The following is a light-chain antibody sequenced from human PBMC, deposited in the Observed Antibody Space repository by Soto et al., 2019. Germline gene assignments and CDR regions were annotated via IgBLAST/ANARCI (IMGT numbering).Light chain of an antibody. Sequence: EIVLTQSPGTLSLSPGERATLSCRASQSVSSSYLAWYQQKPGQAPRLLIYDASTRATGIPARFSGSGSGTDFTLTITSLEPEDFAVYYCKQRSNWPPTFGQGTKVDIK. J-gene: IGKJ1*01. CDR1: QSVSSSY. V-gene: IGKV3D-20*02. CDR2: DAS. CDR3: KQRSNWPPT.